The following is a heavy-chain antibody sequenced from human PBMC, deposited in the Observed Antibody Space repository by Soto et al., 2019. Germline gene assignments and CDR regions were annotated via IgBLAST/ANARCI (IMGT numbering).Heavy chain of an antibody. CDR1: GGSFSGYY. CDR3: ARPRPYSSSWYMGTGWFDP. D-gene: IGHD6-13*01. Sequence: SETLSLTCAVYGGSFSGYYWSWIRQPPGKGLEWIGEINHSGSTNYNPSLKSRVTISVDTSKKQFSLNLASVSAADTAVYYCARPRPYSSSWYMGTGWFDPWGQGTLVTVSS. V-gene: IGHV4-34*01. CDR2: INHSGST. J-gene: IGHJ5*02.